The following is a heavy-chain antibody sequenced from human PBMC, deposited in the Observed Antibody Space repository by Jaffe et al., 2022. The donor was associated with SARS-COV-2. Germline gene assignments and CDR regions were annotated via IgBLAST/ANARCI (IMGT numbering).Heavy chain of an antibody. D-gene: IGHD3-10*01. Sequence: QVQLQESGPGLVKPSQTLSLTCTVSGGSINSGDYYWSWIRQPPGKGLEWIGYIYYSGTTYYNPSLKSRVTMSVDTSKNYFSMRLSSVTAADTAVYYCARGAGIGDFDYWGQGTLVTVSS. CDR3: ARGAGIGDFDY. J-gene: IGHJ4*02. CDR2: IYYSGTT. CDR1: GGSINSGDYY. V-gene: IGHV4-30-4*01.